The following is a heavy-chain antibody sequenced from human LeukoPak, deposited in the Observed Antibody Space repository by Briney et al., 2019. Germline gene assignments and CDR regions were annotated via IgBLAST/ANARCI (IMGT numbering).Heavy chain of an antibody. D-gene: IGHD1-1*01. CDR3: ARDRTTGTTGDAFDI. J-gene: IGHJ3*02. Sequence: GGSLRLSCAASGFTFSDYYMSWIRQAPGKGLEWVSYISSSGSTIYYADSVKGRFTISRDNAKNSLYLQMNSLRAEDTAVYYCARDRTTGTTGDAFDIWGQGTMVTVSS. CDR1: GFTFSDYY. CDR2: ISSSGSTI. V-gene: IGHV3-11*04.